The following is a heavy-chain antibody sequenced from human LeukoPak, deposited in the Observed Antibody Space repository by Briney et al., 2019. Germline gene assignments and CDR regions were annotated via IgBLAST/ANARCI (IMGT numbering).Heavy chain of an antibody. CDR2: ISSSGSTI. Sequence: PGGSLRLSCAASGFTFSSYERNWVRQAPGKGLEWVSYISSSGSTIYYADSVKGRFTISRDNAKNSLYLQMNSLRAKDTAVYYCARDRPIIAAAGAPWGAFDIWGQGTMVTVSS. V-gene: IGHV3-48*03. CDR1: GFTFSSYE. J-gene: IGHJ3*02. CDR3: ARDRPIIAAAGAPWGAFDI. D-gene: IGHD6-13*01.